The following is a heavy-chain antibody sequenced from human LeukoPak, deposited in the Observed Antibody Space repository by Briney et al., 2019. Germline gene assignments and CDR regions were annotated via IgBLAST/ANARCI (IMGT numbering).Heavy chain of an antibody. CDR2: IWYDGSNK. V-gene: IGHV3-33*01. Sequence: GGSLRLSCAASGFTFSSYGMHWVRQAPGKGLGWVAVIWYDGSNKYYADSVKGRFTISRDNSKNTLYLQMNSLRAEDTAVYYCARDGIAAAGTPYYYYYYYMDVWGKGTTVTVSS. CDR3: ARDGIAAAGTPYYYYYYYMDV. D-gene: IGHD6-13*01. CDR1: GFTFSSYG. J-gene: IGHJ6*03.